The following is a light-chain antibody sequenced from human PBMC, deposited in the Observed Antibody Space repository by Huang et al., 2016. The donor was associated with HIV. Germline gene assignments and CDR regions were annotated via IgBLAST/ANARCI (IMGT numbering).Light chain of an antibody. J-gene: IGKJ2*01. V-gene: IGKV1-5*03. CDR1: QTISSC. CDR2: NAS. CDR3: QQYKTYPLTT. Sequence: DIQMTQSPSTLSASVGDRVTISCRASQTISSCLAWYQQNPGKAPKHLIYNASSLESGVTARFSGSGSGTEFTLTISSLQPDDFATYYCQQYKTYPLTTFGQGTNLEIK.